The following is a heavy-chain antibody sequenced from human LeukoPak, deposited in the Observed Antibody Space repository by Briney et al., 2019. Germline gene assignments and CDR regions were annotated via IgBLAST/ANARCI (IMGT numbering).Heavy chain of an antibody. D-gene: IGHD3-22*01. CDR1: GGSISSGDYY. CDR2: IYYSGST. V-gene: IGHV4-30-4*08. J-gene: IGHJ4*02. CDR3: ARLPSSGYPYFDY. Sequence: SETLSLTCTVSGGSISSGDYYWSWIRQHPGMGLEWIGYIYYSGSTYYNPSLKSRVTISVDTSKNQFSLNLSSVTAADTAVYYCARLPSSGYPYFDYWGQGTLVTVSS.